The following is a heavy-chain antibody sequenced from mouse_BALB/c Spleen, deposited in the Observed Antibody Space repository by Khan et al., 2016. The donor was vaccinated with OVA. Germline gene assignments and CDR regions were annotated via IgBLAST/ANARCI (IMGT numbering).Heavy chain of an antibody. D-gene: IGHD2-14*01. Sequence: QIQLVQSGPELKKPGETVRISCKASGYTFTIAGMQWVQKMPGKGLKWIGWINTHSGVPKYAEDFKGRFVFSLETSASTAYLQITNLKNEDTATYFCARGGAAYYRNDGGAMDYWGQGTSVTVSS. J-gene: IGHJ4*01. CDR3: ARGGAAYYRNDGGAMDY. CDR2: INTHSGVP. CDR1: GYTFTIAG. V-gene: IGHV9-4*02.